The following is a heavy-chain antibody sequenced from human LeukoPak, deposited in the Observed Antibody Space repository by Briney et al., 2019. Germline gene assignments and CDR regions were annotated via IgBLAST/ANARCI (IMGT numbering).Heavy chain of an antibody. V-gene: IGHV3-74*03. J-gene: IGHJ4*02. CDR1: GFTFSSYW. CDR3: ARNPRGATYES. Sequence: PGGSLRLSCAASGFTFSSYWMHWVRQAPGKGLVWVSRINSDGSITTYADPVRGRFTVSRDNAKNTLYLQMNSLRAEDTAVYYCARNPRGATYESWGQGTLVTVSS. CDR2: INSDGSIT. D-gene: IGHD1-26*01.